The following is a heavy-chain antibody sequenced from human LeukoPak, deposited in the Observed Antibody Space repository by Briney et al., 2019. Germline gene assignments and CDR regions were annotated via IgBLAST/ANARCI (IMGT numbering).Heavy chain of an antibody. CDR2: IYYSGST. D-gene: IGHD6-19*01. V-gene: IGHV4-39*07. CDR1: GVSISSSNSY. Sequence: SETLSLTCTVSGVSISSSNSYWGWIRQPPGKGLEWIGSIYYSGSTYYNPSLKSRVTMSVDTSKNQFSLKLSSVTAADTAVYYCARNRESGIAVAGTQYYYYYYYMDVWGKGTTVTISS. CDR3: ARNRESGIAVAGTQYYYYYYYMDV. J-gene: IGHJ6*03.